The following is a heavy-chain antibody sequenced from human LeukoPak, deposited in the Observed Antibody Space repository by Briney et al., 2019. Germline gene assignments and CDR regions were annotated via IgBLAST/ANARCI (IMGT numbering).Heavy chain of an antibody. V-gene: IGHV3-74*01. J-gene: IGHJ3*02. D-gene: IGHD4-17*01. CDR1: GFTFSTYY. CDR3: ARESSDYGDYDAFVI. Sequence: GGSLRLSCAASGFTFSTYYMHWVRQAPGKGLVWVSRIVNDGSTTTYAGSVKGRFTISRDNAKNTLFLQMNSLRVEDTAVYYCARESSDYGDYDAFVIWGRGTMVTVSS. CDR2: IVNDGSTT.